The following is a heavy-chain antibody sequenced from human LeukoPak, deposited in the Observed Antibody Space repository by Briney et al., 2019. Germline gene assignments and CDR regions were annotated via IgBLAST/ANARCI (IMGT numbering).Heavy chain of an antibody. J-gene: IGHJ6*02. CDR1: GGSFSGSY. CDR3: ARFGVATLPYYYSGMDV. D-gene: IGHD5-12*01. CDR2: INHSGST. Sequence: SETLSLTCAVYGGSFSGSYWSWIRQPPGKGLEWIGEINHSGSTNYNPSLKSRVTISVDTSKNQFSLKLSSVTAADTAVDYCARFGVATLPYYYSGMDVWGQGTTVTVSS. V-gene: IGHV4-34*01.